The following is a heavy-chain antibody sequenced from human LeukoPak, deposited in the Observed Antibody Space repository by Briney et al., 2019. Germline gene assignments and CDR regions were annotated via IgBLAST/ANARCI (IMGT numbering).Heavy chain of an antibody. CDR3: ARQSRYDYYMDV. J-gene: IGHJ6*03. CDR2: IYYSGTT. CDR1: GDSISSSNYY. Sequence: PSETLSLTCTVSGDSISSSNYYWGWIRQPPGKGPEWIGSIYYSGTTYHNPSLKSRVTISVDTSRNQFSLKVSSVTDADTAVYYWARQSRYDYYMDVWGKGTTITVSS. D-gene: IGHD3-9*01. V-gene: IGHV4-39*01.